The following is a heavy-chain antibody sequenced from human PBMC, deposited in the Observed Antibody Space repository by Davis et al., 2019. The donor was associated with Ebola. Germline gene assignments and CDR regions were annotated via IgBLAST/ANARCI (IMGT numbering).Heavy chain of an antibody. Sequence: MPGGSLRLSCTVSGYSISSGYYWGWIRQPPGKGLEWIGSIYHSGSTYYNPSLKSRVTISVDTSKNQFSLKLSSVTAADTAVYYCAREQGGDYYDSSGYYPEYFQHWGQGTLVTVSS. J-gene: IGHJ1*01. CDR3: AREQGGDYYDSSGYYPEYFQH. CDR1: GYSISSGYY. D-gene: IGHD3-22*01. V-gene: IGHV4-38-2*02. CDR2: IYHSGST.